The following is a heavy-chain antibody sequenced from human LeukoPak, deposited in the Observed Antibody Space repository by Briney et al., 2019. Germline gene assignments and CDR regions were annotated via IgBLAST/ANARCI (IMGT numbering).Heavy chain of an antibody. CDR3: AKDIISEYAYCFDY. V-gene: IGHV3-21*04. Sequence: PGGSLRLSCAASGFIFSTYSMNWVRQAPGKGLEWVSSISSSSTYMYYADLVKGRFTISRDNAKNSLYLQMNSLRAEDTALYYCAKDIISEYAYCFDYWGQGTLVTVSS. CDR2: ISSSSTYM. CDR1: GFIFSTYS. D-gene: IGHD3-16*01. J-gene: IGHJ4*02.